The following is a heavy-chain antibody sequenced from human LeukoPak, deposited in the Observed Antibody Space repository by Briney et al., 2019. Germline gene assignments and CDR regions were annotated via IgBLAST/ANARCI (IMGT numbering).Heavy chain of an antibody. CDR1: GGSISSYY. V-gene: IGHV4-4*07. D-gene: IGHD3-3*01. CDR3: ARGRFLSDFWSGPPHYYYMDV. J-gene: IGHJ6*03. Sequence: PSETLSLTCTVSGGSISSYYWSWIRQPAGKGLEWIGRIYTSGSTNYNPSLKSRVTMSVDTSKNQFSLKLSSVTAADTAVYYCARGRFLSDFWSGPPHYYYMDVWGKGTTVTVSS. CDR2: IYTSGST.